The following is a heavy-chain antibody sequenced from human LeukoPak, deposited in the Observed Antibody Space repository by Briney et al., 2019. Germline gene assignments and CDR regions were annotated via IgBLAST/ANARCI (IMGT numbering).Heavy chain of an antibody. J-gene: IGHJ6*02. CDR1: GGSISSSSYY. Sequence: SETLSLTCTVSGGSISSSSYYWGWIRQPPGKGLEWIGYIFYSGNTNYNPSLKSRVTISVDTSKNQFSLKLNSVTAADTAVYYCARHQLGYYYGMDVWGQGTTVTVSS. CDR2: IFYSGNT. V-gene: IGHV4-61*05. CDR3: ARHQLGYYYGMDV. D-gene: IGHD3-16*01.